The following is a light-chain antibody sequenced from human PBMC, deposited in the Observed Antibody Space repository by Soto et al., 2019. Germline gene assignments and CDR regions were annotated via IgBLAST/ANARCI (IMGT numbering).Light chain of an antibody. V-gene: IGLV1-40*01. J-gene: IGLJ3*02. Sequence: QSVLTQPPSMSGAPGQRVTMSCTGSSSNLGAGYDVHWYQRLPGAAPKLLIYDNTHRPPGVPNRFSGSKSGTSASLAITGLQAEDEADYYCQSYDSGLSGHWVFGGGTKLTVL. CDR3: QSYDSGLSGHWV. CDR1: SSNLGAGYD. CDR2: DNT.